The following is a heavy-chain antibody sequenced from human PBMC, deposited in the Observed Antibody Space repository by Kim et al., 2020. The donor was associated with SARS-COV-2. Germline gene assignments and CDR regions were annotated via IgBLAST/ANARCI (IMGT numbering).Heavy chain of an antibody. V-gene: IGHV4-59*13. CDR2: IYYSGST. CDR3: ARVNLLYCSSTSCYGMDV. J-gene: IGHJ6*02. D-gene: IGHD2-2*01. CDR1: GGSISSYY. Sequence: SETLSLTCTVSGGSISSYYWSWIRQPPGKGLEWIGYIYYSGSTNYNPSLKSRVTISVDTSKNQFSLKLSSVTAADTAVYYCARVNLLYCSSTSCYGMDVWGQGTTVTVSS.